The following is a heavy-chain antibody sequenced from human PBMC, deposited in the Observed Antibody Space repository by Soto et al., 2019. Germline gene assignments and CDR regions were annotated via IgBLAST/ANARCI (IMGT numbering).Heavy chain of an antibody. CDR1: GFTFSSYW. CDR2: IKQDGSEK. Sequence: PGGSLRVSCAASGFTFSSYWMSWVRQAPGKGLEWVANIKQDGSEKHYVDSVKGRFTISRDNAKNSLYLQMNSLRAEDTAVYYCARAPHIVATDWFDPWGQGTLVTVSS. CDR3: ARAPHIVATDWFDP. J-gene: IGHJ5*02. D-gene: IGHD5-12*01. V-gene: IGHV3-7*01.